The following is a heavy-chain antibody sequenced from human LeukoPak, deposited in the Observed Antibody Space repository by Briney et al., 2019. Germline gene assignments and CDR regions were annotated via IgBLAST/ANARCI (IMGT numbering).Heavy chain of an antibody. Sequence: GGSLRLSCAASGFTFSSYAMSWVRQAPGKGLEWVSAISGSGGSTYYADSVKDRFTISRDNSKNTLYLQMNSLRAEDTAVYYCARADMYYYDSSGYWGDYFDYWGQGTLVTVSS. D-gene: IGHD3-22*01. V-gene: IGHV3-23*01. CDR2: ISGSGGST. CDR3: ARADMYYYDSSGYWGDYFDY. J-gene: IGHJ4*02. CDR1: GFTFSSYA.